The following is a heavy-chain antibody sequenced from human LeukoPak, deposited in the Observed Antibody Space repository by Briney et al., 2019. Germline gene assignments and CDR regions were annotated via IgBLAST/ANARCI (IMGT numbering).Heavy chain of an antibody. CDR3: ARGRAYGSGSKYYYYYHMDV. Sequence: ASVKVSCKASGYTFTSYDINWVRQATGQGLEWMGWMNPNSGNTGYAQKFQGRVTMTRNTSISTAYMELSSLRSEDTAVYYCARGRAYGSGSKYYYYYHMDVWGKGTTVTVSS. V-gene: IGHV1-8*01. CDR1: GYTFTSYD. D-gene: IGHD3-10*01. J-gene: IGHJ6*03. CDR2: MNPNSGNT.